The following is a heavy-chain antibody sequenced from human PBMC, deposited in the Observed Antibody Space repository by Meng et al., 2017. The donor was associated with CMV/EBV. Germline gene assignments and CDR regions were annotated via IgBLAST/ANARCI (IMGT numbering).Heavy chain of an antibody. CDR2: IYSGGST. J-gene: IGHJ6*02. D-gene: IGHD7-27*01. CDR1: GFTVSSNY. CDR3: AREGDPGDLPSSYYYGMDV. V-gene: IGHV3-53*01. Sequence: GRSLRLSCAASGFTVSSNYMSWVRQAPGKGLEWVSVIYSGGSTYYADSVKGRFTISRDNSKNTLYLQMNSLRAEDTAVYYCAREGDPGDLPSSYYYGMDVWGQGTTVTVSS.